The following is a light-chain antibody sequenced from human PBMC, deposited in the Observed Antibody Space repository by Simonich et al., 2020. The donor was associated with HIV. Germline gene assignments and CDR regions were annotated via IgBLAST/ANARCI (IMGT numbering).Light chain of an antibody. CDR1: QSVLYSSNNKNY. J-gene: IGKJ4*01. Sequence: DIVMTQSPDSLAVSLGERATINCKSSQSVLYSSNNKNYLAWYQQKPGQPPKMLISWASTRESGGPDRFSGSGSGTDFTLTISSLQAEDVAVYYCQQYYSTPLTFGGGTKVEIE. V-gene: IGKV4-1*01. CDR2: WAS. CDR3: QQYYSTPLT.